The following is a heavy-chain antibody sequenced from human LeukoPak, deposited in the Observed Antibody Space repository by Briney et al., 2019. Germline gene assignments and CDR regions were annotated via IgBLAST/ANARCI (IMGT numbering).Heavy chain of an antibody. D-gene: IGHD2-15*01. J-gene: IGHJ4*02. CDR2: INPNSGGT. CDR1: GYTFTDYY. V-gene: IGHV1-2*06. Sequence: GASVKVSCKTSGYTFTDYYIYWVRQAPGQGLEWIGRINPNSGGTNYAQKFQGRVTMTRDTSINTAYMELNRLTPDDTAVYYCARGNVVVVTATVFVNYWGQGTLVTVTS. CDR3: ARGNVVVVTATVFVNY.